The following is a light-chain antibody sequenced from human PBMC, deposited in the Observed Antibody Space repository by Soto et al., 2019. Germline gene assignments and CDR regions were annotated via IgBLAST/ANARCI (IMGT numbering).Light chain of an antibody. CDR2: WAS. CDR3: QQYYGTFT. Sequence: DIVMTQSPDVLDVSMGERATINCKYSQNVLYGSNNKNSLAWYQQQPGQPPKLLIYWASTRDSGVPDRFSGSVAGTDFNLTISTLQDEDVAVYYCQQYYGTFTFGGGTKVDI. V-gene: IGKV4-1*01. CDR1: QNVLYGSNNKNS. J-gene: IGKJ4*01.